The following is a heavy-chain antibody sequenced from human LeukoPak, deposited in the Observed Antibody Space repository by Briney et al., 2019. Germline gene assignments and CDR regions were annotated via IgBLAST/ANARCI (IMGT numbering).Heavy chain of an antibody. D-gene: IGHD2-8*01. CDR3: ARVMVSYTSPGPYYYGMDV. J-gene: IGHJ6*02. Sequence: ASETLSLTCAVYGGSFSGYYWSWIRQPPGKGLEWIGEINHSGSTNYNPSLKSRVTISVDTSKNQFSLKLSSVTAADTAVYYCARVMVSYTSPGPYYYGMDVWGQGTTVTVSS. CDR2: INHSGST. V-gene: IGHV4-34*01. CDR1: GGSFSGYY.